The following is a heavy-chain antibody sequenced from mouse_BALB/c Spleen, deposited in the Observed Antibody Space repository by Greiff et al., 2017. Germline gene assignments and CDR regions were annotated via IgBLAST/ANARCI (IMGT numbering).Heavy chain of an antibody. V-gene: IGHV1-52*01. D-gene: IGHD2-3*01. CDR1: GYTFTSYW. J-gene: IGHJ2*01. CDR2: IDPYDSET. Sequence: QVQLQQPGAELVRPGASVKLSCKASGYTFTSYWMNWVKQRPEQGLEWIGMIDPYDSETQYNQKFKDKAILTVDKSSSTAYMQLSSLTSEDSAVYYCASYDYFDYWGQGTTLTVSS. CDR3: ASYDYFDY.